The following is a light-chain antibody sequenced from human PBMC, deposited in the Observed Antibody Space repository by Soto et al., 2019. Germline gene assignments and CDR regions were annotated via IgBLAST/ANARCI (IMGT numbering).Light chain of an antibody. Sequence: EIVMTQSPATLSVSPGERATLSCRASQSVNSNLAWYQQKVGQAPRLLIYGASTRATGIPARFSGSGSGTDFTLTITRLEPEDFAVYYCQQYEDSPVTFGQGTKVDIK. J-gene: IGKJ1*01. CDR3: QQYEDSPVT. CDR2: GAS. CDR1: QSVNSN. V-gene: IGKV3D-15*02.